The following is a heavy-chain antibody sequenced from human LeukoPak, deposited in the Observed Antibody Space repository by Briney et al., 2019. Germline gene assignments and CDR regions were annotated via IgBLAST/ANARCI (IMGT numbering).Heavy chain of an antibody. CDR1: GFTFSNAW. D-gene: IGHD3-22*01. V-gene: IGHV3-15*07. CDR2: IKSKTDGGTT. CDR3: TTMGYYYDSSGYYAGGNY. Sequence: GGSPRLSCAASGFTFSNAWMNWVRQAPGKGLEWVGRIKSKTDGGTTDYAAPVKGRFTISRDDSKNTLYLQMNSLKTEDTAVYYCTTMGYYYDSSGYYAGGNYWGQGTQVTVSS. J-gene: IGHJ4*02.